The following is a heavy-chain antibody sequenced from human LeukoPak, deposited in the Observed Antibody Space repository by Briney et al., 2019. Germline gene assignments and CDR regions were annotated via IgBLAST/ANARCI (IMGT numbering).Heavy chain of an antibody. CDR3: AKTTYASNSSGWYNHFDY. Sequence: GGSLRLSCAASQFTFSTYWMSWVRQAPGKGLEWVADIKKDGSEKYYVDSVKGRFTISRDNSKNTLYLQLNSLRAEDTTVYYCAKTTYASNSSGWYNHFDYWGQGTLVTVSS. V-gene: IGHV3-7*03. J-gene: IGHJ4*02. CDR1: QFTFSTYW. D-gene: IGHD6-19*01. CDR2: IKKDGSEK.